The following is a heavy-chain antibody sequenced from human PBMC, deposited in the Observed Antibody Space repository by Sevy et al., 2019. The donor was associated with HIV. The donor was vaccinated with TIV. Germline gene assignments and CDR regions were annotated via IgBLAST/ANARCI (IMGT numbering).Heavy chain of an antibody. CDR2: ILPISGLV. V-gene: IGHV1-69*10. Sequence: ASVKVSCKASGDIFSNYGINWVRQAPGQGLQWMGGILPISGLVNYAQKFQGRVTISADKSTGTVYMALRSLRSEDMAVYYCARDRPCGGDCYILDPWGQGALVTVSS. D-gene: IGHD2-21*01. CDR1: GDIFSNYG. J-gene: IGHJ5*02. CDR3: ARDRPCGGDCYILDP.